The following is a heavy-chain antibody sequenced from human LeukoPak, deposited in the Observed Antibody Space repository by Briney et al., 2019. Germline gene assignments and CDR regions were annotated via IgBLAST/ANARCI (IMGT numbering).Heavy chain of an antibody. V-gene: IGHV4-59*08. CDR2: IYYSGST. CDR1: GGPISSYY. CDR3: ARGDSSFDP. J-gene: IGHJ5*02. D-gene: IGHD3-22*01. Sequence: PSETLSLTCTVSGGPISSYYWSWIRQPPGKGLEWIGYIYYSGSTYYNPSLKSRVTISVDTSKNQFSLKLSSVTAADTAVYYCARGDSSFDPWGQGTLVTVSS.